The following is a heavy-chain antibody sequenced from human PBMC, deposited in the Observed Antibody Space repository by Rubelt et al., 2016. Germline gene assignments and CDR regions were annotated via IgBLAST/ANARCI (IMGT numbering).Heavy chain of an antibody. CDR2: VYAIGTT. D-gene: IGHD5-18*01. CDR1: GFTFSDYW. CDR3: ARVRGGYVDTGY. Sequence: EVQLVESGGALVQPGGSLTLSCAASGFTFSDYWMHWVRQAPGKGLVWVSVVYAIGTTFYADSVKDRFTIARDNSKNTVYLQMNSLGVEDTALYYCARVRGGYVDTGYWGQGTLVTVSS. J-gene: IGHJ4*02. V-gene: IGHV3-66*01.